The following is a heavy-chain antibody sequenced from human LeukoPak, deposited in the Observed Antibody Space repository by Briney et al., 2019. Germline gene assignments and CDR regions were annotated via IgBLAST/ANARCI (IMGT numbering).Heavy chain of an antibody. CDR3: ARRTAMVTSSHKGWFGP. Sequence: SETLSLTCAVYGGSFSGYYWSWIRQPPGRGLEWIGEINHSGRTDYNPSLKSRVTISVDTSKNQFSLKLSSVTAADTAVYYCARRTAMVTSSHKGWFGPWGQGTLVTVSS. CDR1: GGSFSGYY. D-gene: IGHD5-18*01. J-gene: IGHJ5*02. CDR2: INHSGRT. V-gene: IGHV4-34*01.